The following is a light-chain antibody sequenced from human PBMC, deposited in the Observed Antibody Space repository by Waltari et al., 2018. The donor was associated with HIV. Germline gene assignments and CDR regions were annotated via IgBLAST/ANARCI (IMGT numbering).Light chain of an antibody. Sequence: DIQMTQFPSFVSASVGDRVTITCRASHPVNYWLTWYPQRPGKAPELLSYATPSLQSGVPSRFSGSGSGTNFTLTINSLQTEDFATYFCQQANSFPWTFGHGTKVELK. V-gene: IGKV1-12*01. CDR1: HPVNYW. CDR2: ATP. CDR3: QQANSFPWT. J-gene: IGKJ1*01.